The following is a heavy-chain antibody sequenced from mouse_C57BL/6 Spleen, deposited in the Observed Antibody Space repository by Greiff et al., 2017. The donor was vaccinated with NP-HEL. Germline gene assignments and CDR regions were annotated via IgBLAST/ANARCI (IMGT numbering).Heavy chain of an antibody. J-gene: IGHJ3*01. CDR3: ARSGDYDVRGFAY. V-gene: IGHV1-54*01. D-gene: IGHD2-4*01. CDR2: INPGSGGT. CDR1: GYAFTNYL. Sequence: QVQLQQSGAELVRPGTSVKVSCKASGYAFTNYLIEWVKQRPGQGLEWIGVINPGSGGTNYNEKFKGKATLTADKSSSTAYMQLSSLTSEDSAVYFCARSGDYDVRGFAYWGQGTLVTVSA.